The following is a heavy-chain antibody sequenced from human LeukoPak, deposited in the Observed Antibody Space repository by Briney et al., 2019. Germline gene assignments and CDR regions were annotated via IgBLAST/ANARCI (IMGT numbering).Heavy chain of an antibody. J-gene: IGHJ4*02. V-gene: IGHV4-34*01. CDR1: GVSFNDYY. D-gene: IGHD4-17*01. CDR2: INHSGYT. CDR3: TRMTTGHDY. Sequence: PSETLSLTCAVSGVSFNDYYWSCVRQTPGKGLEWIGEINHSGYTNDSPSLKSRVTISIDTSRKQFSLNLRSVTVADTGIYYCTRMTTGHDYWGQGTLVTVSS.